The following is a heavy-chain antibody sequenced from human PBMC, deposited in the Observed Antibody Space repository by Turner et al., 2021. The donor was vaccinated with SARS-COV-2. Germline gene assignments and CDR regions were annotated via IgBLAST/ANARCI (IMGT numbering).Heavy chain of an antibody. CDR2: INSDGSST. D-gene: IGHD3-10*01. CDR3: ARDHIGVYYAMDV. V-gene: IGHV3-74*01. Sequence: EVPLVESGGGLIQPGGSLGLSCAASGFTVSSNYMSWVRQAPGKGLEWVSRINSDGSSTSYADSVKGRFTISRDNAKNTLYLQMNSLRAEDTAVYYCARDHIGVYYAMDVWGQGTTVTVSS. J-gene: IGHJ6*02. CDR1: GFTVSSNY.